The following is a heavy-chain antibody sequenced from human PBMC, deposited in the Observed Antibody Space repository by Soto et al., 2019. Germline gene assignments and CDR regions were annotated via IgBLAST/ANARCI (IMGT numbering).Heavy chain of an antibody. CDR1: GYTFTSYY. J-gene: IGHJ4*02. Sequence: VSVKVSCKASGYTFTSYYMDWVRQAPGQGLEWMGIINPSGGRTRYAQKFQGRVTMTTDTSTSTVYMELSSLRSEDTAVYYCARRRDRDFDYWGQGTLVTAPQ. V-gene: IGHV1-46*01. CDR2: INPSGGRT. CDR3: ARRRDRDFDY.